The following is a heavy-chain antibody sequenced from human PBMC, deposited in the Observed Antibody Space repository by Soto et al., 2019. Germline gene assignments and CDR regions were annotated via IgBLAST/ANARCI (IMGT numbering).Heavy chain of an antibody. CDR2: IWYDGSNK. Sequence: QVQLVESGGGVVQPGRSLRLSCAASGFRFSSYGMHWVRQAPGKGLEWVAVIWYDGSNKYYADSVKGRFTISRDNSKNTLDVEMNSLRAEDTAVYYCARGWGASSVYFDYWGQGTLVTVSP. CDR1: GFRFSSYG. CDR3: ARGWGASSVYFDY. J-gene: IGHJ4*02. D-gene: IGHD2-15*01. V-gene: IGHV3-33*01.